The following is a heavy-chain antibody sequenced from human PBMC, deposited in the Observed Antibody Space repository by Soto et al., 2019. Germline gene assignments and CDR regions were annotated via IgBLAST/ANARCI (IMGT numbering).Heavy chain of an antibody. CDR3: ARWWNDEEWVETMDV. Sequence: QVQLVESGGAVVQPGRSLRLACETSGFIFSDYGMHWVRQAPGKGLEWVAVIYYDGSNEHYSDSVRGRFTISRDNSKNILYLQMNSLRAEDTAICYCARWWNDEEWVETMDVWGQGTTVTVSS. D-gene: IGHD1-1*01. CDR1: GFIFSDYG. CDR2: IYYDGSNE. V-gene: IGHV3-33*01. J-gene: IGHJ6*01.